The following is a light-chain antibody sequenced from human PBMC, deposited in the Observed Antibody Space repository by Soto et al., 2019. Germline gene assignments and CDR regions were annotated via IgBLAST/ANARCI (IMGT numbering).Light chain of an antibody. Sequence: DIVLTQAPGTLSLSPGERATLSCRASQYVSTTFFAWYQQKPGQAPRLLIYGTSNRATGIPDRFSGSGSGKDFTLTISRPETEDFAVYYCQQYGSSPLTFGGGTRMEIK. CDR2: GTS. CDR3: QQYGSSPLT. V-gene: IGKV3-20*01. J-gene: IGKJ4*01. CDR1: QYVSTTF.